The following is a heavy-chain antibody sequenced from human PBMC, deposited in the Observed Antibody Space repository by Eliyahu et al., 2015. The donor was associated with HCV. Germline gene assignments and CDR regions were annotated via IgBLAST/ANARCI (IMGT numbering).Heavy chain of an antibody. CDR2: XWLXGSNT. V-gene: IGHV3-33*01. D-gene: IGHD1-1*01. CDR3: ARDTKLDGTSPYALYNYLDP. Sequence: GKGLEWLAAXWLXGSNTHYADSVKGRFTISRDNFKNTLWLQMNSLXAEDTAVYHCARDTKLDGTSPYALYNYLDPWGQGTLVTVSS. J-gene: IGHJ5*02.